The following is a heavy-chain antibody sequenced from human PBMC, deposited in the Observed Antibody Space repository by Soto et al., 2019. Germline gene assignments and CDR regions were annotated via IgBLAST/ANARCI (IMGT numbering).Heavy chain of an antibody. CDR3: VRGVDRYKCGF. CDR2: INHSGST. V-gene: IGHV4-34*01. Sequence: SETLSLTCAVYGGSFSGYYWSWIRQPPGKGLEWIGEINHSGSTNYNPSLKSRVTISVDTSKNQFSLKLSSVTAADTAVYYCVRGVDRYKCGFWGQGTLVTVSS. J-gene: IGHJ4*02. CDR1: GGSFSGYY. D-gene: IGHD2-21*02.